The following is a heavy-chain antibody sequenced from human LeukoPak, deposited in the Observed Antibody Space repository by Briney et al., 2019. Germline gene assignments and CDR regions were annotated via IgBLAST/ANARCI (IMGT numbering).Heavy chain of an antibody. Sequence: SETLSLTCTVSGGSINSYYWSWIRQHPGKGLEWIGYIYYSGSTYYNPSLKSRVTISVDTSKNQFSLKLSSVTAADTAVYYCARGRRITIFSVVSYGMDVWGQGTTVTVSS. CDR1: GGSINSYY. D-gene: IGHD3-3*01. J-gene: IGHJ6*02. CDR2: IYYSGST. CDR3: ARGRRITIFSVVSYGMDV. V-gene: IGHV4-59*06.